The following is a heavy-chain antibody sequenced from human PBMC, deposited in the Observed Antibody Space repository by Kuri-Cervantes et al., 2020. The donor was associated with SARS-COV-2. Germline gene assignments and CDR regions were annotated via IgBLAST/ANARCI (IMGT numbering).Heavy chain of an antibody. CDR3: ARTYGSGTPPSY. CDR2: IYYSGST. CDR1: GGSISSYY. V-gene: IGHV4-59*12. D-gene: IGHD3-10*01. Sequence: SETLSLTCTVSGGSISSYYWSWIRQPPGKGLEWIGYIYYSGSTNYNPSLKSRVTISVDTSKNQFSLKLSSVTAADTAVYYCARTYGSGTPPSYWGQGTQVTVSS. J-gene: IGHJ4*02.